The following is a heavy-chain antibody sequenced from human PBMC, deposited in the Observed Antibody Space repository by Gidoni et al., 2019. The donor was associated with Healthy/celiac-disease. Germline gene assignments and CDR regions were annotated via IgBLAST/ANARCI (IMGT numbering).Heavy chain of an antibody. Sequence: QVQLVESGGGVVQPGRSLRLSCAASGFTFSSYAMHWVRQAPGKGLEWLAVISYDGSNKYYADSVKGRFTISRDNSKNTLYLQMNSLRAEDTAVYYCARDLKVVAANNWFDPWGQGTLVTVSS. D-gene: IGHD2-15*01. CDR1: GFTFSSYA. V-gene: IGHV3-30-3*01. CDR3: ARDLKVVAANNWFDP. CDR2: ISYDGSNK. J-gene: IGHJ5*02.